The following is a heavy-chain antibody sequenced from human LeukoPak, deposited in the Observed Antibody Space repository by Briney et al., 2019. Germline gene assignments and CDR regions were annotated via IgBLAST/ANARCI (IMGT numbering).Heavy chain of an antibody. J-gene: IGHJ4*02. Sequence: GASVKVSCKVSGYTLTELSMHWVRQAPGKGLEWMGGFDPEDGETIYAQKFQGRVTMTEDTSTDTAYMELSSLRSEDTAVYYCASHGGYSYGYGYWGQGTLVTVS. CDR2: FDPEDGET. D-gene: IGHD5-18*01. CDR1: GYTLTELS. V-gene: IGHV1-24*01. CDR3: ASHGGYSYGYGY.